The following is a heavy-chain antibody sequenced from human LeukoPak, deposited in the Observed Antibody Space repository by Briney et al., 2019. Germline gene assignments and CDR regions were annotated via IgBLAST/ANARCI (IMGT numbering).Heavy chain of an antibody. CDR2: IVVGSGNT. CDR1: GFTFTSSA. D-gene: IGHD5-24*01. CDR3: ARDEEEMATIDPFGMDV. V-gene: IGHV1-58*01. Sequence: ASVKVSCKASGFTFTSSAVQWVRQARGQRLEWIGWIVVGSGNTNYAQKFQERVTITRDMSTSTAYMELSSLRSEDTAVYYCARDEEEMATIDPFGMDVWGQGTTVTVSS. J-gene: IGHJ6*02.